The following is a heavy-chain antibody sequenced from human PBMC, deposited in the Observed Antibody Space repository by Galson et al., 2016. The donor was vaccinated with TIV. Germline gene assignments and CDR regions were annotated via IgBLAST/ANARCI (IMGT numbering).Heavy chain of an antibody. CDR1: GYTFTDYY. CDR2: ITPGGGGT. Sequence: SVKVSCKASGYTFTDYYIHWVRQAPGQGLEWMGIITPGGGGTSYAQRFKGRVTMTRDTSTSTVYMDLSGLTSEDTAVYYCAKDTRSGYSSSWPPFGSWGQGTRVTVSS. V-gene: IGHV1-46*03. CDR3: AKDTRSGYSSSWPPFGS. J-gene: IGHJ4*02. D-gene: IGHD6-13*01.